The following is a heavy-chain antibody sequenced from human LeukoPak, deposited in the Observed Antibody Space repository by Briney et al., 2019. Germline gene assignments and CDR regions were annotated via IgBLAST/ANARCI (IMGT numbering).Heavy chain of an antibody. CDR2: IYYSGST. J-gene: IGHJ4*02. CDR3: ARETQDSSGYYYPNYYFDY. D-gene: IGHD3-22*01. CDR1: GGSISSGDYY. V-gene: IGHV4-30-4*01. Sequence: SETLSLTCTVSGGSISSGDYYWSWIRQPPGKGLEWIVYIYYSGSTYYNPSLKSRVTISVDTSKNQFSLKLSSVTAADTAVYYCARETQDSSGYYYPNYYFDYWGQGTLVTVSS.